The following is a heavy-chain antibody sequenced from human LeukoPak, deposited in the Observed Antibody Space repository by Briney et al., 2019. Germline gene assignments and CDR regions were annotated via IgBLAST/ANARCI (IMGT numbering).Heavy chain of an antibody. CDR3: ARPGEKRSWYLDY. V-gene: IGHV5-51*01. Sequence: GESLKISCKGSGYSFTSYWIGWVRQMPGKGLEWMGIIYLGDSDTRYSPSFQGQVTISADKSISTAYLQWSSLKASDTAMYYCARPGEKRSWYLDYWGQGTLVTVSS. J-gene: IGHJ4*02. CDR1: GYSFTSYW. D-gene: IGHD6-13*01. CDR2: IYLGDSDT.